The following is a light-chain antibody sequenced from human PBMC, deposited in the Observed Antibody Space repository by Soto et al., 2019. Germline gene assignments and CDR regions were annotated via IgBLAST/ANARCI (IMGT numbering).Light chain of an antibody. CDR2: HAS. J-gene: IGKJ1*01. Sequence: DIQMTQSPSTLPASVGDRVTITCRASQSISNWLAWYQQIPGTAPKVLIYHASNLQSGVPSRFSGSGSGTEFTLTISSLQPDDFATYYCQQYNSYSFGQGTKVDIK. V-gene: IGKV1-5*01. CDR3: QQYNSYS. CDR1: QSISNW.